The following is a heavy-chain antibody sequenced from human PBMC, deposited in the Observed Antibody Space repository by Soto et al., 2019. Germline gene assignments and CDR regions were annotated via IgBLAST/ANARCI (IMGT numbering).Heavy chain of an antibody. CDR1: GASLSGVY. Sequence: QVQLQQWGAGLLKPSETLSLTCGVSGASLSGVYWTWIRQTPGRGLEWIGEINHSGSAYYNPALGDRVSITVDPSQQQFSLSLTSVAAADTCRYYCARAFKRIMENTGWPKPYSYGLDVWSQGTAVIVSS. J-gene: IGHJ6*02. CDR2: INHSGSA. CDR3: ARAFKRIMENTGWPKPYSYGLDV. V-gene: IGHV4-34*01. D-gene: IGHD6-19*01.